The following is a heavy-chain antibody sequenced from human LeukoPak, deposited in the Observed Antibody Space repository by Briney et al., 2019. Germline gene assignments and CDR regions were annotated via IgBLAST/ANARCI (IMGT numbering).Heavy chain of an antibody. Sequence: PGGSLRLFRAASGFTFSSYEMNWGRQAPGKGLGWVSDIRSSGGTIYYAVSVKGRFNISRDNAEKVLYLRMQSLRAEDTAVDYCLGGQEQWMVHGFDPWGQGTLVTVSS. V-gene: IGHV3-48*03. J-gene: IGHJ5*02. CDR2: IRSSGGTI. CDR3: LGGQEQWMVHGFDP. CDR1: GFTFSSYE. D-gene: IGHD6-19*01.